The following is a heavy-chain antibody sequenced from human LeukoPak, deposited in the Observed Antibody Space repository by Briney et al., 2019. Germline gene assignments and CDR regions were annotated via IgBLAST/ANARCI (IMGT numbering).Heavy chain of an antibody. D-gene: IGHD3-10*01. Sequence: ASVKVCCKASGYTFTTYDMHWVSQAPGQRLEWMGWSNAGNGNTKYSQKFQGRVTITRDTSASTAYMELSSLRSEDTAVYYCARDYLPYYYGSGSSLGWFDPWGQGTLVTVSS. V-gene: IGHV1-3*01. CDR2: SNAGNGNT. CDR3: ARDYLPYYYGSGSSLGWFDP. J-gene: IGHJ5*02. CDR1: GYTFTTYD.